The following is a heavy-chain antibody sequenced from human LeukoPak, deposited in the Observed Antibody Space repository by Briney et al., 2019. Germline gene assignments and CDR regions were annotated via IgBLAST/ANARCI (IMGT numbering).Heavy chain of an antibody. CDR1: GGSISSYS. Sequence: SETLSLTCTVSGGSISSYSWSWIRQPPGKELEWIGYVFYSGSTNYNPSLKSRVTISVDTSKNQFSLKLSSVTAADTAVYYCARRMGSSWTFDYWGQGTLVTVSS. D-gene: IGHD6-13*01. CDR3: ARRMGSSWTFDY. J-gene: IGHJ4*02. V-gene: IGHV4-59*01. CDR2: VFYSGST.